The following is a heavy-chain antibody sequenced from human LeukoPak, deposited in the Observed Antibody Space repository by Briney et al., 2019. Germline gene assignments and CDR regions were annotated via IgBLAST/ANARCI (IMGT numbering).Heavy chain of an antibody. CDR1: GFTFSSYW. CDR3: ARGRVYGDNPGGY. J-gene: IGHJ4*02. Sequence: PGGSLRLSCAASGFTFSSYWMSWVRQAPGKGLEWVANIKQDGSEKYYVDSVKGRFTISRDNDKNSLYLQMNSLRAEDTAVYYCARGRVYGDNPGGYWRQGTLVTVSS. CDR2: IKQDGSEK. D-gene: IGHD4/OR15-4a*01. V-gene: IGHV3-7*01.